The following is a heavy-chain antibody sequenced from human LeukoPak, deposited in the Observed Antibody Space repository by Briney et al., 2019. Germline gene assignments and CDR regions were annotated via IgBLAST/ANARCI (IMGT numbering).Heavy chain of an antibody. V-gene: IGHV4-61*02. D-gene: IGHD3-22*01. Sequence: PSQTPSLACTVSGGSISSGSYYWSWIRQPAGKGLEWIGRIYTSGSTNYNRSLKSRVTISVDTPKNQFSLKLSAVTAADTAVYYCARDPRGYYDSSGFHDAFDIWGQGTMVTVSS. CDR3: ARDPRGYYDSSGFHDAFDI. J-gene: IGHJ3*02. CDR1: GGSISSGSYY. CDR2: IYTSGST.